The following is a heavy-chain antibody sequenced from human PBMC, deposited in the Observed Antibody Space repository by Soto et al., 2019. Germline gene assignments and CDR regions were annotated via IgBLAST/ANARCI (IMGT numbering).Heavy chain of an antibody. V-gene: IGHV3-30-3*01. D-gene: IGHD2-2*02. Sequence: QVQLVESGGGVVQPGRSLRLSCAASGFPFSSYAMHWVRQSPGKGLEWVAVISYDGSNKYYADSVKGRFTISRDNSKNTLYLQMNSLRAEDTAVYYCARELDCSSTSCYSHGMDGWGQGTTVTVSS. CDR2: ISYDGSNK. CDR1: GFPFSSYA. J-gene: IGHJ6*02. CDR3: ARELDCSSTSCYSHGMDG.